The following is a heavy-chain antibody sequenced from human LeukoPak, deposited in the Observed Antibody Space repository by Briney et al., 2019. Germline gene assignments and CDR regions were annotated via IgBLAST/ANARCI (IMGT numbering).Heavy chain of an antibody. J-gene: IGHJ6*02. CDR1: GFTFSSYG. Sequence: GGSLRLSCAASGFTFSSYGMHWVRQAPGKRLEWVAVISYDGSNKYYADSVKGRFTISRDNSKNTLYLQMNSLRAEDTAVYYCARASGMDVWGQGTTVTVSS. CDR2: ISYDGSNK. CDR3: ARASGMDV. V-gene: IGHV3-30*03.